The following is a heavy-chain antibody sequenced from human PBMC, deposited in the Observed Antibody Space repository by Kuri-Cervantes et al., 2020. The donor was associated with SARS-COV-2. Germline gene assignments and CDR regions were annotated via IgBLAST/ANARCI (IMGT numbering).Heavy chain of an antibody. CDR1: GGSFSGYY. CDR3: ARERVGAAGRQYYYYGMDV. Sequence: SETLSLTCAVYGGSFSGYYWSWIRQPPGKGLEWIGEINHSGSTNYNPSLKSRVTISVDTSKNQFSLKLSSVTAADTAVYYCARERVGAAGRQYYYYGMDVWGQGTTVTVSS. CDR2: INHSGST. V-gene: IGHV4-34*01. J-gene: IGHJ6*02. D-gene: IGHD6-13*01.